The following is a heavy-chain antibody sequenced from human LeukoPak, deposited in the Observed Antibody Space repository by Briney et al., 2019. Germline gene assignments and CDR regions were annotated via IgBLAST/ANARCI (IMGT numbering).Heavy chain of an antibody. CDR2: IYYSGST. Sequence: PSETLSLTCTVSGGSISSYYWSWIRQPPGKGLEWIGYIYYSGSTNYNPSLKSRVTISVDTSKNQFSLKLSSVTAADTAMYYCARVHDSRYYYGMDVWGQGTTVTVSS. V-gene: IGHV4-59*01. CDR3: ARVHDSRYYYGMDV. D-gene: IGHD2-15*01. CDR1: GGSISSYY. J-gene: IGHJ6*02.